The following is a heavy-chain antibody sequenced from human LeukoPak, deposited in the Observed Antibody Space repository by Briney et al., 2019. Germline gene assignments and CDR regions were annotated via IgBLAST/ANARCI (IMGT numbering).Heavy chain of an antibody. CDR2: ISWNSGSI. D-gene: IGHD3-10*01. CDR1: GFTFDDYA. CDR3: AKANEPYYGSGSYYST. Sequence: GGSLRLSCAASGFTFDDYAMHWVRQAPGKGLEWVSGISWNSGSIGYVDSVKGRFTISRDNAKNSLYLQMNSLRAEDTALYYCAKANEPYYGSGSYYSTWGQGTLVTVSS. J-gene: IGHJ5*02. V-gene: IGHV3-9*01.